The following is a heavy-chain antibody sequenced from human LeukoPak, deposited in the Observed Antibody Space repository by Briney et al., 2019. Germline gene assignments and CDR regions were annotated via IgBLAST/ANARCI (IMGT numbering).Heavy chain of an antibody. J-gene: IGHJ4*02. CDR2: INHDGST. Sequence: AETLSLTCTVSGYYISSGYYWGWIRQPPGKGLEWIGSINHDGSTYYNPSLKSRVTISVDTSKNQFSLELNSVTAADTAVYYCARGENPRNTHIAIIDYWGQGTLVTVSS. D-gene: IGHD6-13*01. CDR1: GYYISSGYY. CDR3: ARGENPRNTHIAIIDY. V-gene: IGHV4-38-2*02.